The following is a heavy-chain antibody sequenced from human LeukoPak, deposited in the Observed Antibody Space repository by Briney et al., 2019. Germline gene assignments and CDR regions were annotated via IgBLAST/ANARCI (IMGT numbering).Heavy chain of an antibody. CDR3: ARAKSYYEVVAYFDY. Sequence: ASVKVSCKASGYTFTGYYMHWVRQAPGQGLEWMVWINPNSGGTNYAQKFQGRVTMTRDTSISTAYMELSRLRSDDTAVYYCARAKSYYEVVAYFDYWGQGTLVTVSS. V-gene: IGHV1-2*02. J-gene: IGHJ4*02. D-gene: IGHD1-26*01. CDR1: GYTFTGYY. CDR2: INPNSGGT.